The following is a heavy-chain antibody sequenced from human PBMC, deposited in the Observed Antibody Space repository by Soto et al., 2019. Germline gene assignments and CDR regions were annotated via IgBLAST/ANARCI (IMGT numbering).Heavy chain of an antibody. V-gene: IGHV4-4*02. Sequence: QVQLQESGPGLVKPSGTLSLTCGVSDDSISSSNWWSWVRQPPGKGLEWIGEIYHSGSTNYNPSLTSRVTISVDKSKHRFSLTLSSVPAADTAVYYCARVVVGITFGLDYWGQGTLVTVSS. CDR1: DDSISSSNW. D-gene: IGHD3-22*01. CDR3: ARVVVGITFGLDY. J-gene: IGHJ4*02. CDR2: IYHSGST.